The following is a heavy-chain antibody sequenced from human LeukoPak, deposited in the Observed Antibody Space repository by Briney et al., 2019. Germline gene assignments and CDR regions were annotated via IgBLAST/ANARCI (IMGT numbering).Heavy chain of an antibody. CDR3: ARHIGMTTVTTDNWFDP. Sequence: PSETLSLTCAVYGGSFSGYYWSWIRQPPGKGLEWIGEINHSGSTNYNPSLKSRVTISVDTSKNRFSLKLSSVTAADTAVYYCARHIGMTTVTTDNWFDPWGQGTLVTVSS. J-gene: IGHJ5*02. CDR1: GGSFSGYY. V-gene: IGHV4-34*01. CDR2: INHSGST. D-gene: IGHD4-17*01.